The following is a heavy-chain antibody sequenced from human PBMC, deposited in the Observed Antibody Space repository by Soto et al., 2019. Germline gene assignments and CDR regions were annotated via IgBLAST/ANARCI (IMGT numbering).Heavy chain of an antibody. CDR1: GDSVSGGSHY. V-gene: IGHV4-61*01. CDR3: ARGVGHSSGKSFDS. Sequence: SETLSLTCTVSGDSVSGGSHYWSWIRQPPGKGLEWIAYIHYTGSTTYSPSLRSRITMSVDTSTKQFSPKLTSVTAADTAVYYCARGVGHSSGKSFDSWGQGALVTVSS. CDR2: IHYTGST. J-gene: IGHJ4*02. D-gene: IGHD3-22*01.